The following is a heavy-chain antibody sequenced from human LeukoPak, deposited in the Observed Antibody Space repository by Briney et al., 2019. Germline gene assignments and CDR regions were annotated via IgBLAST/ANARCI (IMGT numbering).Heavy chain of an antibody. V-gene: IGHV1-2*02. Sequence: GASVKVSCKASGYTFTGYYMHWVRQAPGQGLEWMGWINPNSGGTNYAQKFQGRVTMTRDTSISTAYMELSRLRSDDTAVYYCARVKNDFWSGYWWDYFDYWGQGTLVTVSS. CDR3: ARVKNDFWSGYWWDYFDY. D-gene: IGHD3-3*01. CDR1: GYTFTGYY. J-gene: IGHJ4*02. CDR2: INPNSGGT.